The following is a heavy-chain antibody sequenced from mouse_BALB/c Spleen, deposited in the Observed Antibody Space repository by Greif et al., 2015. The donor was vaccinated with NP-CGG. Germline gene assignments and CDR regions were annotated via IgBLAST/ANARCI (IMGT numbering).Heavy chain of an antibody. CDR1: GFTFSSYA. D-gene: IGHD3-2*01. Sequence: EVMLVESGGGLVKPGGSLKLSCAASGFTFSSYAMSWVRQTPEKRLEWVATISSGGSYTYYPDSVKGRFTISRDNAKNTLYLQMSSLRSEDTAMYYCARRDSSGYYAMDYWGQGTSVTVPS. CDR2: ISSGGSYT. J-gene: IGHJ4*01. V-gene: IGHV5-9-1*01. CDR3: ARRDSSGYYAMDY.